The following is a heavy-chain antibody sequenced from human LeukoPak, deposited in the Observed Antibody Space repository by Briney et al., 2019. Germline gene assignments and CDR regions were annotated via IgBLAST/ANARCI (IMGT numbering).Heavy chain of an antibody. CDR2: LNGDGTNI. CDR3: ARSQSGVFDV. Sequence: PGGSLRLSCVASGFTFSNYWMQWVRQVPGKGLVWVSRLNGDGTNIIYADSVKGRFTISRDNAESTLYLQMNSLRAEDTALYYCARSQSGVFDVWGQGTMVTVSS. V-gene: IGHV3-74*01. J-gene: IGHJ3*01. CDR1: GFTFSNYW. D-gene: IGHD2-8*01.